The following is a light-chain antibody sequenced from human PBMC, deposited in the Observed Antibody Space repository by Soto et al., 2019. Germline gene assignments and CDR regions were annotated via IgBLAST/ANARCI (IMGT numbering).Light chain of an antibody. Sequence: QYALTQPASVSGSPGQSITISCTGTSSDVGGYNSVSWYQQHPGKAPKLMIYEVSNRPSGVSNRFSGSKSGNTASLTISGLQAADEADYYCSSYTTSRTLLYVFGTGTKLTVL. CDR1: SSDVGGYNS. V-gene: IGLV2-14*01. J-gene: IGLJ1*01. CDR3: SSYTTSRTLLYV. CDR2: EVS.